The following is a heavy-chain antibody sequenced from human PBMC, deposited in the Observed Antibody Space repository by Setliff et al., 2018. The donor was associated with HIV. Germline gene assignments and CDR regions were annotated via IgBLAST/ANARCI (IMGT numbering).Heavy chain of an antibody. CDR1: GFTFTNYW. CDR3: ASSRDGYNFAYFDY. D-gene: IGHD5-12*01. Sequence: GESLKISCQGSGFTFTNYWIGWVRQMPGKGLEWIGIVCPGDSDTRYSPSFQGQVTISADKSISTAYLQWSSLKASDTAMYYCASSRDGYNFAYFDYWGQGTLVTVSS. V-gene: IGHV5-51*01. CDR2: VCPGDSDT. J-gene: IGHJ4*02.